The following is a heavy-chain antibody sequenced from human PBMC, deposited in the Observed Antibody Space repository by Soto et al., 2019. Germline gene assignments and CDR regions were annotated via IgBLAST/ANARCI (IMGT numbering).Heavy chain of an antibody. Sequence: ELQLEESGGGLVQPGGSLRLSCVASGSSVSTFGMNWVRQAPGEGLEWVAYISSSSTTIFYGGSVKGRFTASRDNAENSMYLEMNNLRVEDTAIYYCARDKGGSVAGFNWFDPWGHGTLVTVSS. CDR3: ARDKGGSVAGFNWFDP. CDR2: ISSSSTTI. D-gene: IGHD6-19*01. CDR1: GSSVSTFG. V-gene: IGHV3-48*01. J-gene: IGHJ5*02.